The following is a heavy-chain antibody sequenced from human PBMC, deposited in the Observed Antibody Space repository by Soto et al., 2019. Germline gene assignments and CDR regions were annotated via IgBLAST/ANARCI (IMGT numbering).Heavy chain of an antibody. CDR1: GGSIISDY. CDR2: ISYSGST. Sequence: QLQESGPGLVKPSETLSLTCTVSGGSIISDYWSWIRQPPGKGLEWIGYISYSGSTNYNPSLKSLVPISVDTSKNQFSLKLFSVTAADTAVYYCARVLSGSSLFDYWGQGTLVTVSS. CDR3: ARVLSGSSLFDY. D-gene: IGHD1-26*01. V-gene: IGHV4-59*01. J-gene: IGHJ4*02.